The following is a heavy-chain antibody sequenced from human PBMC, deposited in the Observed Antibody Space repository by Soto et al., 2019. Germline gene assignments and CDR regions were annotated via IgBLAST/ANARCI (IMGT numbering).Heavy chain of an antibody. Sequence: GSLRLASAASGXTISSYAMSWVRQAPGKGLELVSTIRGSGGGTYYADSMKGRFNISKDNSENTLYMQMYSLRVEDTAVYYCARESDHWGQGTLGTVSS. CDR3: ARESDH. CDR1: GXTISSYA. J-gene: IGHJ4*02. CDR2: IRGSGGGT. V-gene: IGHV3-23*01.